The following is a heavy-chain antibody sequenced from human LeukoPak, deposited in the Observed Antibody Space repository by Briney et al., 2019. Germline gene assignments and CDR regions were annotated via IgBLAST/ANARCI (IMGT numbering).Heavy chain of an antibody. CDR1: GGSFSGYY. J-gene: IGHJ4*02. CDR3: ARADSGGSSSS. CDR2: IKQDGSEK. D-gene: IGHD6-6*01. Sequence: ETLSLTCAVYGGSFSGYYWSWVRQAPGKGLEWVANIKQDGSEKYYVDSVKGRFTISRDNAKNSLYLQMNSLRAEDTAVYYCARADSGGSSSSWGQGTLVTVSS. V-gene: IGHV3-7*01.